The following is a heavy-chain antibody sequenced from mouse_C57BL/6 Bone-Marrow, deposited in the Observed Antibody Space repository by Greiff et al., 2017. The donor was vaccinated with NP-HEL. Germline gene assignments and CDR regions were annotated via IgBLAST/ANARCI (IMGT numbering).Heavy chain of an antibody. V-gene: IGHV1-82*01. CDR2: IYPGDGDT. Sequence: VQLQQSGPELVKPGASVKISCKASGYAFSSSWMNWVKQRPGKGLEWIGRIYPGDGDTNYNGKFKGKATMTADKSSSTAYMQLSSLTSEDSAVYFCARSGYGSSPYAMDYWGQGTSATVSS. D-gene: IGHD1-1*01. CDR3: ARSGYGSSPYAMDY. J-gene: IGHJ4*01. CDR1: GYAFSSSW.